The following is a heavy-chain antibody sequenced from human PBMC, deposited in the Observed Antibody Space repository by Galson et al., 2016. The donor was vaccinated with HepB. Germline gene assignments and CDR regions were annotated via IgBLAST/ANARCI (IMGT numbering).Heavy chain of an antibody. V-gene: IGHV3-9*01. J-gene: IGHJ6*02. CDR1: GFTFHDYT. CDR2: ITGNDGAV. Sequence: SLRLSCAGSGFTFHDYTMHWVRQSPQKGLEWVSGITGNDGAVVYADSVKGRFTISRDNAKKSLYLQMNSLRNEDTALYYCIKGGYGSGWPYGMDVWGQGVTVTVFS. CDR3: IKGGYGSGWPYGMDV. D-gene: IGHD6-19*01.